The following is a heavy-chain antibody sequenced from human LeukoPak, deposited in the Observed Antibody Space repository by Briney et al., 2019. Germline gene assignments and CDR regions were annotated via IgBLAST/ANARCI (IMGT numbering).Heavy chain of an antibody. CDR3: ARGTWTWYEVTTEEPNFDY. Sequence: SVKVSCKASGGTFSSYTISWVRQAPGQGLEWMGKIIPILGIANYAQKFQGRVTITADKSTSTAYMELSSLRSEDTAVYYCARGTWTWYEVTTEEPNFDYWGQGTLVTVSS. V-gene: IGHV1-69*02. CDR2: IIPILGIA. J-gene: IGHJ4*02. CDR1: GGTFSSYT. D-gene: IGHD4-17*01.